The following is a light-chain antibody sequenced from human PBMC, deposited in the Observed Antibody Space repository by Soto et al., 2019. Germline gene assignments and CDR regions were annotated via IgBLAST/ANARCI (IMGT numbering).Light chain of an antibody. CDR3: QQYGSSLTWT. CDR1: QSVSSRY. Sequence: EVVLTQVPCSLSLSRGERATLSCRVIQSVSSRYLAWYQQKAGQAPRLVIYGASSRATGIPDRFSGSGSGTDFTLTISKLEPEDFAVYYCQQYGSSLTWTFGQGTKVDIK. V-gene: IGKV3-20*01. CDR2: GAS. J-gene: IGKJ1*01.